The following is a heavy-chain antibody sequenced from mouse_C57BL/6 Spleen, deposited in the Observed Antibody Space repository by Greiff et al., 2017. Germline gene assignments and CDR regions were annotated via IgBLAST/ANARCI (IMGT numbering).Heavy chain of an antibody. Sequence: LVESGPELVKPGASVKISCKASGYAFSSSWMNWVKQRPGKGLEWIGRIYPGDGDTNYNGKFKGKATLTADKSSSTAYMQLSSLTSEGSAVYFCARRYYSNSYAIDYWGQGTSVTVSS. V-gene: IGHV1-82*01. CDR2: IYPGDGDT. D-gene: IGHD2-5*01. CDR1: GYAFSSSW. CDR3: ARRYYSNSYAIDY. J-gene: IGHJ4*01.